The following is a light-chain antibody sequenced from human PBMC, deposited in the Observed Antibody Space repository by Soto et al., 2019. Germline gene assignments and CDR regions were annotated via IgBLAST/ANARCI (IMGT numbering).Light chain of an antibody. V-gene: IGKV1-5*01. CDR1: QSISSW. CDR2: DAS. Sequence: DIPMTQSPSTLSASVGDRVTITCRASQSISSWLAWYQQKPGKAPKLLIYDASSLESGVPSRFSGSGSGTEFTLTISRLQPADFATYYCQQYNSYSVYTFGQGTKLEIK. J-gene: IGKJ2*01. CDR3: QQYNSYSVYT.